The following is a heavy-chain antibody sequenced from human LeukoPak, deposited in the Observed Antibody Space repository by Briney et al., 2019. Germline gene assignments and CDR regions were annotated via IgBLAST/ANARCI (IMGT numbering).Heavy chain of an antibody. D-gene: IGHD1-26*01. V-gene: IGHV4-59*10. CDR3: ARNGLVGSYYAWRFDY. CDR1: GGSFSGYY. Sequence: SETLSLTCAVYGGSFSGYYWSWIRQPAGKGLEWIGRIYTSGSTNYNPSLKSRVTMSVDTSKNQFSLKLSSVTAADTAVYYCARNGLVGSYYAWRFDYWGQGTLVTVSS. CDR2: IYTSGST. J-gene: IGHJ4*02.